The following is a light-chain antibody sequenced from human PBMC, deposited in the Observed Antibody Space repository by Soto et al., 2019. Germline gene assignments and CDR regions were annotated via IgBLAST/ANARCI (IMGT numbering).Light chain of an antibody. J-gene: IGKJ4*01. CDR3: QRYNNWPLT. Sequence: EIVMTQSPATLSVSPGERATLSCRASHRVSTYLAWYQQKPGQAPRLLIYATSTRATGIPARFSGSGSGTEFTLTISSLQSEDFAVYYCQRYNNWPLTFGGGTKVDIK. V-gene: IGKV3-15*01. CDR1: HRVSTY. CDR2: ATS.